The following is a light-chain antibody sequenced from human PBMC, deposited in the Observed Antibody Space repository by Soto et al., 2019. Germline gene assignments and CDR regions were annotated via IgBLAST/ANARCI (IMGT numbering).Light chain of an antibody. CDR1: SSDVGASNR. CDR3: CSSAGSPYV. Sequence: QSALTQPASVSGSPGQSITISCTGTSSDVGASNRVSWYQQHPGKAPKFIIYEGTKRPSGVSNRFSGSKSGNAASLTISGLQAEDEDDYYCCSSAGSPYVFGHGTKVTVL. J-gene: IGLJ1*01. V-gene: IGLV2-23*01. CDR2: EGT.